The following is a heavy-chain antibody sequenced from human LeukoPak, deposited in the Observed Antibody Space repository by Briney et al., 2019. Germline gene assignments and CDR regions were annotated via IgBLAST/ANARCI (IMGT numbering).Heavy chain of an antibody. J-gene: IGHJ4*02. CDR1: GFTFSSYA. CDR2: ISYDGSNK. CDR3: ARDAYSYGYVDY. D-gene: IGHD5-18*01. V-gene: IGHV3-30-3*01. Sequence: GGSLRLSCAAFGFTFSSYAMPWVRQAPGKGLEWVAVISYDGSNKYYADSVKGRFTISRDNSKNTLHLQMNSLRAEDTAVYYCARDAYSYGYVDYWGQGTLVTVSS.